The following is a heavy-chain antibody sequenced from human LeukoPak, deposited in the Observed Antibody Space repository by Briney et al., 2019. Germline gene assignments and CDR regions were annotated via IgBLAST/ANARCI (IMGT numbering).Heavy chain of an antibody. V-gene: IGHV3-30*03. CDR1: GFTFSSYG. CDR2: VSGDESNK. CDR3: GTTRTGTTDFDY. J-gene: IGHJ4*02. Sequence: GRSLRLSCAASGFTFSSYGMHWVRQAPGKGLEWVAAVSGDESNKYYADSVKGRFTISRDNSKNTLYLEMNSLRAEDTAVYYCGTTRTGTTDFDYWGQGALVTVSS. D-gene: IGHD1-7*01.